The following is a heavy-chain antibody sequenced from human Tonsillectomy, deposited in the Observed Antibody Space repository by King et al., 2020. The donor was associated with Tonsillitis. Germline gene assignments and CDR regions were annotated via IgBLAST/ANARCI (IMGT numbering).Heavy chain of an antibody. J-gene: IGHJ6*03. Sequence: QLQLQESGPGLVKPSETLSLTCTVSGVSISNFYWSWIRQPAGKGLEWVGRIYTSGSANYNPSLKRRVTMSVDTSKNPFSLRLNSVTAADTAVYYCARLQYYDSSGYPSGYMDVWGKGTTVTVSS. CDR1: GVSISNFY. V-gene: IGHV4-4*07. CDR3: ARLQYYDSSGYPSGYMDV. D-gene: IGHD3-22*01. CDR2: IYTSGSA.